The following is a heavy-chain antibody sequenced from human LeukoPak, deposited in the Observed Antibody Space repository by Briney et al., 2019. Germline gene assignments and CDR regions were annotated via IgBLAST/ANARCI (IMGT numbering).Heavy chain of an antibody. CDR2: ISYDGSNK. CDR3: ARRGPRSSIPTAEYFQH. Sequence: GGSLRLSCAASGFTFSSYAMHWVRQAPGKGLEWVAVISYDGSNKYYADSVKGRFTISRDNSKNTLYLQMNGLRAEDTAVYYCARRGPRSSIPTAEYFQHWGQGTLVTVSS. D-gene: IGHD6-19*01. V-gene: IGHV3-30*01. J-gene: IGHJ1*01. CDR1: GFTFSSYA.